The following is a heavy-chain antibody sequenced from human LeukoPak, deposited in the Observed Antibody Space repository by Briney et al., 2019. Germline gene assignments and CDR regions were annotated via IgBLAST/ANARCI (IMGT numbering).Heavy chain of an antibody. V-gene: IGHV3-33*01. Sequence: GGSLRLSCAASGFTFSSYGMHWVRQAPGKGLEWVAVIWYDGSNKYYADSVKGRFTISRDNSKNTLYLQMNSLRAEDTAVYYCARKASTVRKKFFDYWGQGTPVTVSS. D-gene: IGHD4-17*01. CDR1: GFTFSSYG. CDR3: ARKASTVRKKFFDY. CDR2: IWYDGSNK. J-gene: IGHJ4*02.